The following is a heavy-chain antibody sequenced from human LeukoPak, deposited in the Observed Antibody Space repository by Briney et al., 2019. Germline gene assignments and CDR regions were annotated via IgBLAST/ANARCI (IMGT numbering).Heavy chain of an antibody. J-gene: IGHJ4*02. V-gene: IGHV3-64D*06. CDR2: ISSDGGGT. CDR3: VRYTDSSYPD. Sequence: GGSLRLSCSASRFIFTPYAMHWVRQAPGKGLEYVSAISSDGGGTYYTDSVKGRFTISRDNSKSTLYLQMSSLRPEDTAVYYCVRYTDSSYPDWGQGTLVTVSS. D-gene: IGHD1-14*01. CDR1: RFIFTPYA.